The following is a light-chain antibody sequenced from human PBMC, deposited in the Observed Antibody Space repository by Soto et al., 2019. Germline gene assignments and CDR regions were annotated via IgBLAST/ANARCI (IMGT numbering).Light chain of an antibody. Sequence: IVMTQSPATLSVSPGERATLSCRASQNIYSNVAWYQQRPGQAPRLLIYGASRRATGVPARFSGGGSGTDFTLTISRLEPEDFAVYYCQQFSSYPLTFGGGTKVDI. CDR3: QQFSSYPLT. CDR2: GAS. CDR1: QNIYSN. J-gene: IGKJ4*01. V-gene: IGKV3-15*01.